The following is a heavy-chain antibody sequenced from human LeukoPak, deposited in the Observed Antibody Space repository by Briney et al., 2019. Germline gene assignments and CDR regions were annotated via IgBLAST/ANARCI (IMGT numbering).Heavy chain of an antibody. V-gene: IGHV4-30-2*03. Sequence: SQTLSLTCAVSGGSISSGGYSWSWIRQPPGKGLEWIGSIYYSGSTYYNPSLKSRVTISVDTSKNQFSLKLSSVTAADTAVYYCARFIRVGEDYWGQGALVTVSS. CDR3: ARFIRVGEDY. CDR1: GGSISSGGYS. D-gene: IGHD1-26*01. J-gene: IGHJ4*02. CDR2: IYYSGST.